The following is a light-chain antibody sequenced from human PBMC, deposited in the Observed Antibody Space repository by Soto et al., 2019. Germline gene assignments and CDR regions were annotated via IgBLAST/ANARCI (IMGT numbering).Light chain of an antibody. Sequence: EIVMTQSPVTLSLSPGDRATLFCRASQSLSNTYISWYQQKPGQAPRLLIYGASTRATGIPARFSGSGSGTDFTLTISSLQPEDFALYYCHQDFDLPLTFGGGTKVEIK. V-gene: IGKV3D-7*01. CDR1: QSLSNTY. CDR2: GAS. CDR3: HQDFDLPLT. J-gene: IGKJ4*01.